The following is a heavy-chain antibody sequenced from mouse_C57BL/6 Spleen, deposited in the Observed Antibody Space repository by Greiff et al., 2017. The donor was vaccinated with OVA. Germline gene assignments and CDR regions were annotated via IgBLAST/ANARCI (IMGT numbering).Heavy chain of an antibody. CDR3: ARQNFLGAMDY. CDR2: ISGGGGNT. V-gene: IGHV5-9*01. CDR1: GFTFSSYT. Sequence: EVMLVESGGGLVKPGGSLKLSCAASGFTFSSYTMSWVRQTPEKRLEWVATISGGGGNTYYPDSVKGRFTISRDNAKNTLYLQMSSLRSEDTTLYYCARQNFLGAMDYWGQGTSVTVSS. J-gene: IGHJ4*01.